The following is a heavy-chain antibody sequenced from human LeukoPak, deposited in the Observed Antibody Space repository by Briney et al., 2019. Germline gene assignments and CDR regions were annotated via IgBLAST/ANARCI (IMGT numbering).Heavy chain of an antibody. V-gene: IGHV3-23*01. CDR1: GFTFNNAW. D-gene: IGHD6-13*01. CDR2: ISGSGGST. CDR3: AKGGGPRIAAAGTLDY. Sequence: GGSLRLSCAASGFTFNNAWMSWVRQAPGKGLEWVSAISGSGGSTYYADSVKGRFTISRDNSKNTLYLQMNSLRAEDTAVYYCAKGGGPRIAAAGTLDYWGQGTLVTVSS. J-gene: IGHJ4*02.